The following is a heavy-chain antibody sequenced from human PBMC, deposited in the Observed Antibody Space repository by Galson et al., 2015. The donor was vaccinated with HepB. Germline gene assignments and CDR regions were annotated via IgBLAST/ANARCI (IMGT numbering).Heavy chain of an antibody. D-gene: IGHD6-6*01. Sequence: SVKVSCKASGGTFSSYAISWVRQAPGQGLEWMGGIIPIFGTANYAQKFQGRVTITADESTSTAYMELSSLRSEDTAVYYCARGEEYSSPFDYWGQGTLVTVSS. V-gene: IGHV1-69*13. CDR3: ARGEEYSSPFDY. CDR2: IIPIFGTA. J-gene: IGHJ4*02. CDR1: GGTFSSYA.